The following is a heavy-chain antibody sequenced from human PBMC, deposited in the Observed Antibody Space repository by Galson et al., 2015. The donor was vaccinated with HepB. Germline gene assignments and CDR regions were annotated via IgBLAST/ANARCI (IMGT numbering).Heavy chain of an antibody. Sequence: SLRLSCAASGISFSRYWMHWVRQAPGKGLVWVSRINGDGRTTSYADSVKGRFTISRDNAKNSLYLQMNSLRAEDTAVFYCARVAASAYGDHAHFDYWGQGTLVNVSS. CDR3: ARVAASAYGDHAHFDY. V-gene: IGHV3-74*01. CDR2: INGDGRTT. J-gene: IGHJ4*02. CDR1: GISFSRYW. D-gene: IGHD4-17*01.